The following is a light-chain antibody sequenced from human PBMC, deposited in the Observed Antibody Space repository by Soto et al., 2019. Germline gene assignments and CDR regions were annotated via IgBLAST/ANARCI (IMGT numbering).Light chain of an antibody. J-gene: IGKJ1*01. CDR3: QQYGNSPQT. Sequence: IVLTQSPPSLSLFPGERATLSCRASQSVSSYLAWYQQKPGQAPRLLIYDVSTRATGIPGRFSGSGSGTDFTLTISRLEPEDFAVYYCQQYGNSPQTFGQGTKVDIK. CDR1: QSVSSY. V-gene: IGKV3-20*01. CDR2: DVS.